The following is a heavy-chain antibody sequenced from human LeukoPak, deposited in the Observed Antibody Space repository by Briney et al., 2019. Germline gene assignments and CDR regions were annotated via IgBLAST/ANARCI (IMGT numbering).Heavy chain of an antibody. CDR1: GFTFSSYW. Sequence: GGSLRLSCAASGFTFSSYWMHWVRQPPGKGLEWVANIKQDGGEKYSLDSVKGRFVISTDNAKNSLYLQMNSLRAEDTAVYYCAHGWNPWGWFDPWGQGTLVTVSS. D-gene: IGHD1-1*01. CDR2: IKQDGGEK. V-gene: IGHV3-7*01. CDR3: AHGWNPWGWFDP. J-gene: IGHJ5*02.